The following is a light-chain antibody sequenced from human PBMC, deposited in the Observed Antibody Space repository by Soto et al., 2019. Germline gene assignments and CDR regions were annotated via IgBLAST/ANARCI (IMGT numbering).Light chain of an antibody. J-gene: IGLJ3*02. Sequence: QSVLTQPPSVSGAPGQRVTISCTGSSSNIGAGYDVHWYQQLPGTAPKLLIYGNSNRPSGVPDRFSGSKSGTSASLAITGLQAEAEADYFCQSSDSSLSDWGFCAGPKLTVL. CDR1: SSNIGAGYD. CDR3: QSSDSSLSDWG. V-gene: IGLV1-40*01. CDR2: GNS.